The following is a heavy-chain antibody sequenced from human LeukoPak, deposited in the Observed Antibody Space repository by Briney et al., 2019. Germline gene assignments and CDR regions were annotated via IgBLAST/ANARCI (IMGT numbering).Heavy chain of an antibody. Sequence: GGSLRLSCSASGFTFSSYAIHWVRQAPGKGLEYVSAISDNGGSTYYADSVKGRFTISRDHSKNTLYLQMSSLRAEDTAVYYCVKYSSGWYDYWGQGTLVTVSS. J-gene: IGHJ4*02. CDR3: VKYSSGWYDY. V-gene: IGHV3-64D*06. CDR2: ISDNGGST. CDR1: GFTFSSYA. D-gene: IGHD6-19*01.